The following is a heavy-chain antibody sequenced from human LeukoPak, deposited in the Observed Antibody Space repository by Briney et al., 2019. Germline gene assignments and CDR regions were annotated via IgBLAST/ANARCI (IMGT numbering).Heavy chain of an antibody. Sequence: GGSLRLSCAASGFTFSSYAMHWVRHAPGKGLEWVAVISYDGSNKYYADSVKGRFTISRDNSKNTLYLQMISLRAEDTAVYYCAKDRWDITISSGGWFDPWGQGTLVTVSS. CDR2: ISYDGSNK. CDR3: AKDRWDITISSGGWFDP. D-gene: IGHD3-3*01. CDR1: GFTFSSYA. J-gene: IGHJ5*02. V-gene: IGHV3-30-3*01.